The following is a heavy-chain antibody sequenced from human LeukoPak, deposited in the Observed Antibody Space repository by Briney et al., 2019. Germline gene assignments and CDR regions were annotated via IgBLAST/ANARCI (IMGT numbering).Heavy chain of an antibody. J-gene: IGHJ5*02. CDR2: IYTSGST. D-gene: IGHD3-10*01. Sequence: SETLSLTCTVSGGSISSYYWSWIRQPAGKGLEWIGRIYTSGSTNYNPSLKSRVTMSVDTSKNQFSLKLSSVTAADTAVYYCARDIFYYGSGSHFNWFDPWGRGTLVTVSS. CDR1: GGSISSYY. CDR3: ARDIFYYGSGSHFNWFDP. V-gene: IGHV4-4*07.